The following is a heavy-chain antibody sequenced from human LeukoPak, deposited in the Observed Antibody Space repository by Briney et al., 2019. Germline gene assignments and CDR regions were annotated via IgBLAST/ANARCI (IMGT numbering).Heavy chain of an antibody. Sequence: GGSLRLSCAAPGFTFSSYWMSWVRQAPGKGLEWVANIKQDGSEKYYVDSVKGRFTISRDNAKNSLYLQMNSLRAEDTAVYYCARDNRIAAAGSYYYYGMDVWGQGTTVTVSS. J-gene: IGHJ6*02. D-gene: IGHD6-13*01. CDR2: IKQDGSEK. CDR3: ARDNRIAAAGSYYYYGMDV. CDR1: GFTFSSYW. V-gene: IGHV3-7*03.